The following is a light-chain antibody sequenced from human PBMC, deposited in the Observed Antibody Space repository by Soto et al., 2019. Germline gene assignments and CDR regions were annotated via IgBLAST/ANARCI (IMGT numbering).Light chain of an antibody. V-gene: IGKV2-28*01. CDR1: ESLLHSNGYNY. J-gene: IGKJ1*01. Sequence: DIVMTQSPLSLPVTPGEPASISCRSSESLLHSNGYNYLNWYLQKPGQSPQLLIFLGSNRASGVPDRFRGSGSGTDFTLKISRVEAEDVGVYYCMQALQTPWTFGQGTKVDI. CDR3: MQALQTPWT. CDR2: LGS.